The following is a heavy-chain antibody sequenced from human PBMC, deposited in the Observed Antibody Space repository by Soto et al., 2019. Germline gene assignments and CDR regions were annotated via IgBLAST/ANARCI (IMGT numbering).Heavy chain of an antibody. CDR2: VSFDGSNK. D-gene: IGHD1-1*01. CDR1: GFSFSSYS. CDR3: GRDRRFGNGYNLGFDY. J-gene: IGHJ4*02. V-gene: IGHV3-30-3*01. Sequence: QVQLVESGGGVVQPGRSLRLSCAASGFSFSSYSMHWVRQAPGKGLEWVAVVSFDGSNKYYANSVKDRFTVSRDNSKNTMYVQMNSLKPEDTAVYYCGRDRRFGNGYNLGFDYWAREPWSPSPQ.